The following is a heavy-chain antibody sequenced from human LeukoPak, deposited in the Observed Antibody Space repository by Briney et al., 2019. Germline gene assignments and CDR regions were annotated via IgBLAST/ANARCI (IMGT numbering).Heavy chain of an antibody. J-gene: IGHJ5*02. V-gene: IGHV3-66*02. Sequence: PGGSLRLSCTLSGFSVTNTLIDWVRQAPGKGPEWVALIYIDARTVYADSVKGRFTISRDNSKNMVYPQMNSLRSEDSALYYCVRDRAGTQSWVEFDLWGQGALVTVSS. CDR2: IYIDART. CDR1: GFSVTNTL. D-gene: IGHD3-10*01. CDR3: VRDRAGTQSWVEFDL.